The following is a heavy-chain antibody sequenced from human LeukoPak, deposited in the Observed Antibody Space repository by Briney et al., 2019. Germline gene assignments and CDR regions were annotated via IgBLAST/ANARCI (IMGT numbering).Heavy chain of an antibody. D-gene: IGHD3-16*02. V-gene: IGHV1-8*01. CDR1: GYTFTSYD. CDR2: MNPNSGNT. J-gene: IGHJ3*02. CDR3: ARNDYVWGSYRGDAFDI. Sequence: GASVKVSCKASGYTFTSYDINWVRQATGQGLEWMGWMNPNSGNTGYAQKFQGRVTMTRNTSISTAYMELSSLRSEDTAVYYCARNDYVWGSYRGDAFDIWGQGTMVTVSS.